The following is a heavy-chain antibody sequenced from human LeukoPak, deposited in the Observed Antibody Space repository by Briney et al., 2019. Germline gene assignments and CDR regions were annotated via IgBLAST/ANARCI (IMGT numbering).Heavy chain of an antibody. Sequence: PGGSLRLSCAASELTFSNYWMHWVRQAPGKGLVWVSRINTDGGTTSYADSVKGRFTISRDNAKNTLYLEMNSLGAEDTAVDYCARGPAANSGNYYVGDYWGQGTLVTVSS. CDR2: INTDGGTT. D-gene: IGHD1-26*01. V-gene: IGHV3-74*01. CDR3: ARGPAANSGNYYVGDY. CDR1: ELTFSNYW. J-gene: IGHJ4*02.